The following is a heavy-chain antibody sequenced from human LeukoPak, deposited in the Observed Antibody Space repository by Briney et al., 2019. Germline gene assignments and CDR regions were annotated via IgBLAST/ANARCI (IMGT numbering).Heavy chain of an antibody. D-gene: IGHD2-2*02. Sequence: GSLRRSCAASGLSISDYYMSWIRQAPGGGLQWIAYISSVTSAIHYANSMKGRFTMSRDNAKNSVYLQMDSLRTEDTAMYFCVSTPAIRRLNFWGQGTLVTVPS. CDR1: GLSISDYY. V-gene: IGHV3-11*01. J-gene: IGHJ4*02. CDR2: ISSVTSAI. CDR3: VSTPAIRRLNF.